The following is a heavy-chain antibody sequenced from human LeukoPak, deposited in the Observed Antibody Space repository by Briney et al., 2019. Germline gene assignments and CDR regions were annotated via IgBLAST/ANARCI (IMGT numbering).Heavy chain of an antibody. CDR1: GFTLSSYD. Sequence: PGGSLRLSCAASGFTLSSYDMHWVRQAAGKGLEWVAAINTAGDTYYPGSVRGRFTISRENAKKSFFLQMNSLRAGDTAVYYCARGGYFGSGPMDVWGQGTTVTVSS. J-gene: IGHJ6*02. D-gene: IGHD3-10*01. CDR2: INTAGDT. CDR3: ARGGYFGSGPMDV. V-gene: IGHV3-13*01.